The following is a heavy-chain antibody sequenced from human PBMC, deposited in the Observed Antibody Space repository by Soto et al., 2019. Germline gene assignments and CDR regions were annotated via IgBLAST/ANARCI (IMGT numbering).Heavy chain of an antibody. CDR2: IYTRGST. CDR1: GGSISSYY. V-gene: IGHV4-4*07. Sequence: SETLSLTCTVAGGSISSYYWSWIRQPAGKVLEWIGRIYTRGSTNYNPSIKSRVTMSVDTYKNQFSLKLSFVTAADTAVYYCEREGANTVGDYWGQGTLVTVSS. J-gene: IGHJ4*02. CDR3: EREGANTVGDY. D-gene: IGHD1-26*01.